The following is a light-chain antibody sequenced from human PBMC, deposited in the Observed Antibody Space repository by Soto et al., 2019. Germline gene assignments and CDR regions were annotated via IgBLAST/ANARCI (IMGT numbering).Light chain of an antibody. Sequence: QSVLTQPASLSWSPGKSNTISCTGTRSYVCGYKYVSWYQQHPGKAPKLMIYDVSNRPSGVSDRFSGSKSGNTASLTISGLQSEDEADYYCDSYTSSSSYVFGTGTKVTVL. V-gene: IGLV2-14*01. CDR1: RSYVCGYKY. J-gene: IGLJ1*01. CDR2: DVS. CDR3: DSYTSSSSYV.